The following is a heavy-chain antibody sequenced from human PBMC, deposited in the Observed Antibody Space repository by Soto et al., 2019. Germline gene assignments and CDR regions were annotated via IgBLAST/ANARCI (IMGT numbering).Heavy chain of an antibody. D-gene: IGHD1-7*01. CDR1: GVSITTQGVG. CDR3: AHRLTLMSNWNYGAFDF. Sequence: SGPTLVNPTQTLTLTCSLSGVSITTQGVGVGWVRQPPGQALEWLAFTYWDDDNRYNPSLKPILTTMEDTSGNQVVLIMTNMDPADAATYYCAHRLTLMSNWNYGAFDFWGQGTLVTVAS. CDR2: TYWDDDN. V-gene: IGHV2-5*02. J-gene: IGHJ3*01.